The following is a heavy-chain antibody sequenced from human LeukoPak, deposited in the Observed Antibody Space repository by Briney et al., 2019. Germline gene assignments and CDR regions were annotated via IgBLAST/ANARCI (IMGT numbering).Heavy chain of an antibody. CDR3: AKLTRGGYEKFDF. CDR2: IYPGDSET. CDR1: GYSFNTHW. Sequence: GESLRISCKGSGYSFNTHWIAWVRHMPGKGLEWMGIIYPGDSETTYSPSFQGQVTLSADKSISTAYLQWSSLKASDTDMYYCAKLTRGGYEKFDFWGQGTPVTVSS. J-gene: IGHJ4*02. D-gene: IGHD5-12*01. V-gene: IGHV5-51*01.